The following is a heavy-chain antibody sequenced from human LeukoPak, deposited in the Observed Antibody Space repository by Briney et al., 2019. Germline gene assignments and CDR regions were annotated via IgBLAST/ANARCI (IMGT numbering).Heavy chain of an antibody. CDR3: ARLSSSGYSAPHYFHY. J-gene: IGHJ4*02. CDR1: GGSISPYY. Sequence: PSETLSLTCSVSGGSISPYYWSWIRQPPGKGLEWIGYIYYSGSTKYNTSLESRVTISVDTSKNQFSLKLSSVTAVDTAVYYCARLSSSGYSAPHYFHYWGQGTLVTVSS. D-gene: IGHD3-22*01. V-gene: IGHV4-59*08. CDR2: IYYSGST.